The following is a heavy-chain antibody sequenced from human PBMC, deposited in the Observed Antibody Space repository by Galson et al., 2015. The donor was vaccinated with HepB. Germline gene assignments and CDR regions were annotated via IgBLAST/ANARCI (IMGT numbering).Heavy chain of an antibody. CDR2: IIPIFGTA. CDR1: GGTFSSYA. CDR3: ARGYDFWSGDPQIRYYYGMDV. Sequence: SVKVSCKASGGTFSSYAISWVRQAPGQGLEWMGGIIPIFGTANYAQKFQGRVTITADESTSTAYMELSSLRSEDTAVYYCARGYDFWSGDPQIRYYYGMDVWGQGTTVTVSS. J-gene: IGHJ6*02. V-gene: IGHV1-69*13. D-gene: IGHD3-3*01.